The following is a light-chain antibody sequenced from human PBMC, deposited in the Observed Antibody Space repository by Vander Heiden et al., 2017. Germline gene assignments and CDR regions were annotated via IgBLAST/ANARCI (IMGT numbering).Light chain of an antibody. V-gene: IGKV1-39*01. CDR2: AAS. Sequence: DIQMTQSPSSLSASVGDRVTITCRASQSISSYLNWFQQKPGKAPKLLIYAASSLQSGVPSRFSGSGSGTGFTLTISRLQREDFASYYCQQSDSTPRTFGQGTKVXIK. J-gene: IGKJ1*01. CDR1: QSISSY. CDR3: QQSDSTPRT.